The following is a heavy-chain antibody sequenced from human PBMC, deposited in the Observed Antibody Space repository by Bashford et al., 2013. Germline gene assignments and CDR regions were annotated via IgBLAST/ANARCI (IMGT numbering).Heavy chain of an antibody. CDR2: ISWDGGST. J-gene: IGHJ6*02. CDR1: GFTFDDYA. Sequence: GGSLRLSCAASGFTFDDYAMHWVRQAPGKGLEWVSLISWDGGSTYYADSVKGRFNISRDTSKNTVYLEMNNLRAEDTATYYCAKRREGGVDAWGQGTTVTVSS. CDR3: AKRREGGVDA. V-gene: IGHV3-43D*04.